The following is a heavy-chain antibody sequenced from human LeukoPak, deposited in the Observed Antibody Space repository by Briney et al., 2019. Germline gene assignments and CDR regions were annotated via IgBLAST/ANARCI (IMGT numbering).Heavy chain of an antibody. CDR2: IKSDGSST. D-gene: IGHD3-10*01. CDR1: GFTFSSYW. V-gene: IGHV3-74*01. CDR3: AKDRIVGVISGIDY. J-gene: IGHJ4*02. Sequence: PGGSLRLSCAASGFTFSSYWMHWVRQVPGKGLVWVSLIKSDGSSTDYADSVKGRFTISRDNPQNTLYLLMNSLRAEDTAMYYCAKDRIVGVISGIDYWGQGTLVTVSS.